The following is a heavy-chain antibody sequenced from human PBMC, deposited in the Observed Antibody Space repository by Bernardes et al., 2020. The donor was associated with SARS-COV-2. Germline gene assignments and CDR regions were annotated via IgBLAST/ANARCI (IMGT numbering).Heavy chain of an antibody. CDR2: IYYSGST. Sequence: SETLTLTCTVSGGSISSNGYYWGWIRQPQGKGLEWIGSIYYSGSTYYNPSLKSRVTISVDTSKNQFSLKLSSVTAADTAVYYCARHHPGFLEWTNWFDPWGQGTLVTGSS. V-gene: IGHV4-39*01. J-gene: IGHJ5*02. CDR3: ARHHPGFLEWTNWFDP. CDR1: GGSISSNGYY. D-gene: IGHD3-3*01.